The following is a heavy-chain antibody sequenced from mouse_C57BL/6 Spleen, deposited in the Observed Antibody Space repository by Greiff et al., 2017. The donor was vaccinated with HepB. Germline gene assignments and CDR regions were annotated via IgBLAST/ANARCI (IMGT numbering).Heavy chain of an antibody. J-gene: IGHJ1*03. CDR1: GYTFTSYW. D-gene: IGHD2-1*01. CDR3: AFYYGNYQGYFDV. Sequence: QVQLQQPGAELVKPGASVKLSCKASGYTFTSYWMHWVKQRPGRGLEWIGRIDPNSGGNKYNEKFKSKATMTVDKPSSTAYMQHSSRTSEDHAVYYCAFYYGNYQGYFDVWGTGTTVTVAS. V-gene: IGHV1-72*01. CDR2: IDPNSGGN.